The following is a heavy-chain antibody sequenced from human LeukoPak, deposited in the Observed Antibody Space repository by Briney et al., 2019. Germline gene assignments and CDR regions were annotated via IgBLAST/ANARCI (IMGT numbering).Heavy chain of an antibody. CDR3: AGGSSTDSYYFDY. D-gene: IGHD2-2*01. CDR1: GFTFSSYA. CDR2: ISSSSKFI. Sequence: PGGSLRLSCAASGFTFSSYAMHWVRQAPGKGLEWISSISSSSKFIYYADSVKGRFTISRDNAQNSVYLQMNSLRAEDTAVYFCAGGSSTDSYYFDYWGQGTLVTVSS. J-gene: IGHJ4*02. V-gene: IGHV3-21*01.